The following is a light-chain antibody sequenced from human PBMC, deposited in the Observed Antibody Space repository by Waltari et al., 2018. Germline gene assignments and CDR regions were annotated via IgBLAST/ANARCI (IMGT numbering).Light chain of an antibody. CDR2: GAS. CDR3: QQYGSSIMYT. J-gene: IGKJ2*01. Sequence: VLTQSPGSLSFSPEESATLSCRASQSLTKRYLAWYQQKLGQAPRLLIYGASSRADGIPDRFSGSGSGTDFTLTISRLEPADFAVYYCQQYGSSIMYTFGQGTKLEIK. V-gene: IGKV3-20*01. CDR1: QSLTKRY.